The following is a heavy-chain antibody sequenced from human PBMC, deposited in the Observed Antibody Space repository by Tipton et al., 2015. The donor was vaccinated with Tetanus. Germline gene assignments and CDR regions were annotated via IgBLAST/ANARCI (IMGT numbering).Heavy chain of an antibody. J-gene: IGHJ5*02. D-gene: IGHD2-2*01. V-gene: IGHV4-34*01. CDR1: GGSFSGYY. CDR2: INHSGST. Sequence: TLSLTCAVYGGSFSGYYWSWIRQPPGKGLEWIGEINHSGSTNYNPSLKSRVTISVDTSKNQFSLKPSSVTAADTAVYYCAREDIVVVPAASYNWFDPWGQGTLVTVSS. CDR3: AREDIVVVPAASYNWFDP.